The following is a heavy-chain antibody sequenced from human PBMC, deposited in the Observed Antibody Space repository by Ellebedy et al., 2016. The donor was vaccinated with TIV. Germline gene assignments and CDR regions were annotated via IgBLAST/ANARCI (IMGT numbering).Heavy chain of an antibody. J-gene: IGHJ2*01. CDR2: ISWNSGSI. CDR3: VKDKSVSGFSFWFFDL. D-gene: IGHD3-22*01. CDR1: GFTFDDYA. Sequence: SLKISXAASGFTFDDYAMHWVRQAPGKGLEWVSGISWNSGSIDYADSVKGRFTISRDNAKDSLYLHMNSLRPEDTAFYYCVKDKSVSGFSFWFFDLWGRGTLVIVSS. V-gene: IGHV3-9*01.